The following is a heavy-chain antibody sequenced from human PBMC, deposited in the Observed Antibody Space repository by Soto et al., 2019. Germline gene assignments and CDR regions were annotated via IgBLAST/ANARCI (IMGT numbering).Heavy chain of an antibody. V-gene: IGHV4-59*01. J-gene: IGHJ6*02. Sequence: QVQLQESGPGLVKPSETLSLTCTVSGGSISSYYWSWIRQPPGKGLEWIGYIYYSGSTNYNPSLKSRVTISVDAPKSQFSLKLSSVTAADMAVYYCVRARLDYYGSGAYGMDVWGQGITVTVS. CDR3: VRARLDYYGSGAYGMDV. CDR1: GGSISSYY. CDR2: IYYSGST. D-gene: IGHD3-10*01.